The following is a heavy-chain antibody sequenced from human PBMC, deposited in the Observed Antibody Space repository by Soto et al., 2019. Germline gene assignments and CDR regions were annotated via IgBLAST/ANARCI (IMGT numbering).Heavy chain of an antibody. CDR2: INPAGGTT. CDR1: GYSFTSTY. J-gene: IGHJ4*02. CDR3: ALKVVTYYDN. D-gene: IGHD2-21*02. Sequence: QVQLVQSGAEVKKPGAPVRISCRASGYSFTSTYVHWVRQAPGQGPEWMGIINPAGGTTYYAQKSKGRFTITSDTSTDTVFMDLNDLPSEDTAVYFCALKVVTYYDNWGQGTLLTVSS. V-gene: IGHV1-46*01.